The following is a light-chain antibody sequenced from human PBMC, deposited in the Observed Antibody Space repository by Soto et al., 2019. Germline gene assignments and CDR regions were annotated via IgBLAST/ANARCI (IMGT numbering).Light chain of an antibody. Sequence: QSVLTQPPSVSAAPGQKVTISCSGSGSNIEHNYVSWYQQLPGSAPKLLIYDNNKRKSGIPDRFSGSKSGTTATLGITGLQTGDEADYYCGTWDTSLSGWLFGGGTRSPS. J-gene: IGLJ3*02. V-gene: IGLV1-51*01. CDR1: GSNIEHNY. CDR2: DNN. CDR3: GTWDTSLSGWL.